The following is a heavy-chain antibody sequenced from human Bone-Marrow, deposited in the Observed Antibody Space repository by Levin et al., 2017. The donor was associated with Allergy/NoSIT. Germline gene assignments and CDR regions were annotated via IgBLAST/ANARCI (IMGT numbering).Heavy chain of an antibody. D-gene: IGHD3-16*01. V-gene: IGHV4-30-4*01. CDR2: IYYRGTT. Sequence: PSETLSLTCFVSGALIQSGDHYWNWIRQSPGKGLEWIGAIYYRGTTFYNLSFKSRLTISVDRSKNHFSMRLTSVTAADTAIYFCAREELGPSRYYFGMDAWGPGTTVTVTS. CDR3: AREELGPSRYYFGMDA. J-gene: IGHJ6*02. CDR1: GALIQSGDHY.